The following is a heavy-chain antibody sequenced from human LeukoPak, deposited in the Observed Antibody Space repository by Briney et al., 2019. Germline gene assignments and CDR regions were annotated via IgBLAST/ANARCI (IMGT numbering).Heavy chain of an antibody. J-gene: IGHJ4*02. CDR1: GGSISSYY. V-gene: IGHV4-59*01. Sequence: SETLSLTCAVSGGSISSYYWSWIRQPPGKGLEWIGYIYYSGSTNYNPSLKSRVTISVDTSKNQFSLKLSSVTAADTAVYYRASHPYSSSPPDYWGQGTLVTVSS. D-gene: IGHD6-6*01. CDR3: ASHPYSSSPPDY. CDR2: IYYSGST.